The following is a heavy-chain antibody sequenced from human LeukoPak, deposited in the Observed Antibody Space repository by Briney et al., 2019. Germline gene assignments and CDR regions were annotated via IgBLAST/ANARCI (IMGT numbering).Heavy chain of an antibody. J-gene: IGHJ4*02. Sequence: PSETLSLTCAVYGGSFSGYYWSWIRQPPGKGLEWIGEINHSGSTNYNPSLKSRVTISVDTSKNQFSLKLSSVTAADTAVYYCARAVYDYIWGSYRFDYWGQGTLVTVSS. CDR2: INHSGST. CDR3: ARAVYDYIWGSYRFDY. D-gene: IGHD3-16*02. V-gene: IGHV4-34*01. CDR1: GGSFSGYY.